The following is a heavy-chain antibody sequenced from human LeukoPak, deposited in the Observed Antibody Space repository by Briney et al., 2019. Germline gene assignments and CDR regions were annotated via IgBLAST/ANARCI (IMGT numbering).Heavy chain of an antibody. J-gene: IGHJ4*02. CDR3: AKAGALVSYYFDY. CDR2: IRSKAYGGTT. V-gene: IGHV3-49*04. D-gene: IGHD1-26*01. Sequence: PGGSLRLSCAASGFTFGDYAVTWVRLAPGKGLEWVGFIRSKAYGGTTEYAASVKGRFTISRDDSKSIAYLQLNSLKSEDTAVYHCAKAGALVSYYFDYWGQGTLVTVSS. CDR1: GFTFGDYA.